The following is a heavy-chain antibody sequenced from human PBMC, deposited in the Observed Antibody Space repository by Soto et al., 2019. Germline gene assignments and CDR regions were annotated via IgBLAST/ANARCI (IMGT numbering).Heavy chain of an antibody. J-gene: IGHJ4*02. CDR3: AGSGDNYNGLDD. CDR1: GFPLSDHY. D-gene: IGHD3-10*01. CDR2: SSNSGTFT. Sequence: SLRLSCAASGFPLSDHYMSWIRQAPGKGLEWVSFSSNSGTFTKYADSVKGRFTISRDNAKNSLYLQINSLRGEDTAIYFCAGSGDNYNGLDDWGPGTPVTVSS. V-gene: IGHV3-11*03.